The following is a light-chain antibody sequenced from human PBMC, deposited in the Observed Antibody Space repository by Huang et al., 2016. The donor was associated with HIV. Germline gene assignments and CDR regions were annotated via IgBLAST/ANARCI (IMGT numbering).Light chain of an antibody. CDR3: QQYNNFYT. CDR2: GAS. J-gene: IGKJ3*01. Sequence: EIVLTQSPATLSVSPGERATLSCRASQSVSGSLAWYQQNPGQAPRLLIYGASTRATGVPARFSGSGSGTEFTLTISSLQSEDFVVYYCQQYNNFYTFGPGTRVDIK. CDR1: QSVSGS. V-gene: IGKV3-15*01.